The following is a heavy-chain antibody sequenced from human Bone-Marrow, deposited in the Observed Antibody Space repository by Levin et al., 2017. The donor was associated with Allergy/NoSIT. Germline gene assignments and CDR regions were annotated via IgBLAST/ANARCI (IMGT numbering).Heavy chain of an antibody. CDR3: ARDGYSTSWYLDH. CDR2: ISVYNGNR. J-gene: IGHJ4*02. Sequence: GESLKISCQASGYTFTTSGIAWVRQAPGQGLEWMGWISVYNGNRDYAQKFQGRVTMTTDTSTKTAYMELKSLTSDDTAVYYCARDGYSTSWYLDHWGQGTLVTVSS. V-gene: IGHV1-18*01. CDR1: GYTFTTSG. D-gene: IGHD6-13*01.